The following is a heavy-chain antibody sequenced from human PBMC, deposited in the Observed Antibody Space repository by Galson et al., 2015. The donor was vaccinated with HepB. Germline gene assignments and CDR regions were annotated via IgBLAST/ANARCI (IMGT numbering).Heavy chain of an antibody. Sequence: CAISGDSVSSNLFTWNWIRQSPSRGLEWLGRTYYRPKWQNDYAVSLTSRITINPDTSKNQFSLHLNSVTPEDTAVYYCARVEGGLFVTWGQGTMVTVSS. D-gene: IGHD3-16*01. CDR3: ARVEGGLFVT. V-gene: IGHV6-1*01. CDR2: TYYRPKWQN. J-gene: IGHJ3*01. CDR1: GDSVSSNLFT.